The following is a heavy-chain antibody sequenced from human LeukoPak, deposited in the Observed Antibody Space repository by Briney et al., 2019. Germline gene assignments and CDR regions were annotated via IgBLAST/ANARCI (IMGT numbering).Heavy chain of an antibody. V-gene: IGHV3-30*02. CDR2: MQYDGSIK. Sequence: GGSLRLSCAASGFTFSSYDMHWVRQAPGKGLEWVAFMQYDGSIKYYAESVKGRFTISRDNSKNTLYLQMDSLRPDDTAVYYCAELGITMIGGVWGKGTTVTISS. D-gene: IGHD3-10*02. CDR3: AELGITMIGGV. CDR1: GFTFSSYD. J-gene: IGHJ6*04.